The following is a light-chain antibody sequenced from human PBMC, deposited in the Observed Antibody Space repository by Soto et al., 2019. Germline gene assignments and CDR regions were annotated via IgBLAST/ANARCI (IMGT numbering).Light chain of an antibody. J-gene: IGLJ1*01. CDR2: LNSDGSH. CDR3: QTWGTGIHV. Sequence: QAVVTQSPSASASLGASVKLTCTLSSGHSSYAIAWHQQQPEKGPRYLMKLNSDGSHSKGDGIPDRFSGSSSGAERYLIISSLQSEDEADYSCQTWGTGIHVFGTGTKVTVL. V-gene: IGLV4-69*01. CDR1: SGHSSYA.